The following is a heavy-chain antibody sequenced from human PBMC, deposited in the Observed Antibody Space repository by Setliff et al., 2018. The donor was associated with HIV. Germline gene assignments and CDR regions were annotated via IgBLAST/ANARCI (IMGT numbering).Heavy chain of an antibody. CDR2: ISSSGNFI. CDR1: GFIFSGYT. CDR3: ARLPQDVRSSIDF. V-gene: IGHV3-21*01. D-gene: IGHD6-6*01. Sequence: GGSLRLSCAASGFIFSGYTMVWVRQAPGKGLEWVSSISSSGNFIYYEDSVKGRFTVSRDNAQNSVYLQMDSLRAEDTALYYCARLPQDVRSSIDFWGQGTLVTVSS. J-gene: IGHJ4*02.